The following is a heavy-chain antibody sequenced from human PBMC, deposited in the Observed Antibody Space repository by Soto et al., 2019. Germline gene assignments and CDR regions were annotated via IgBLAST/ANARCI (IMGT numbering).Heavy chain of an antibody. D-gene: IGHD6-13*01. Sequence: SVKVSCKASGGTFSSYAISWVRQAPGQGLEWMGGIIPIFGTSNYAQKFQGRVTITADKSTSRAYMELSSLRSEDTAVYYCVGAPAGSFPQGLNCCGQGTLVTVAS. CDR2: IIPIFGTS. V-gene: IGHV1-69*06. J-gene: IGHJ4*02. CDR1: GGTFSSYA. CDR3: VGAPAGSFPQGLNC.